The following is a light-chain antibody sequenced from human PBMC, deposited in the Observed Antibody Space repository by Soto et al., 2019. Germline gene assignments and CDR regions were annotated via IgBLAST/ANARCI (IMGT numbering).Light chain of an antibody. J-gene: IGLJ1*01. CDR1: GGSIASGY. V-gene: IGLV6-57*03. CDR2: EDN. Sequence: NFMLTQPHSVSESPGKTVTISCTRSGGSIASGYVQWYQQRPGSAPTTVIYEDNQRPSGVPDRCSGSIDRSSNSASLTISGLKTEDEADYYCQSYHSSTPYVFGTGTKLTVL. CDR3: QSYHSSTPYV.